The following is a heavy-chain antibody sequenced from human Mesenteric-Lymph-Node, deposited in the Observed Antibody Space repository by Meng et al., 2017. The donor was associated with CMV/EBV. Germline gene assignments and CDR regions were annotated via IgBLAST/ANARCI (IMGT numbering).Heavy chain of an antibody. CDR1: GGSISSNKW. J-gene: IGHJ4*02. CDR3: ARVSSSWNYFDY. Sequence: CAGFGGSISSNKWWSWGRQPPGKGLEWIGEIYHTGSTNYNPSLRSRVTILIDKSKRQFSLKLSSVTDADTAVYYCARVSSSWNYFDYWGQGTLVTVSS. CDR2: IYHTGST. V-gene: IGHV4-4*02. D-gene: IGHD6-13*01.